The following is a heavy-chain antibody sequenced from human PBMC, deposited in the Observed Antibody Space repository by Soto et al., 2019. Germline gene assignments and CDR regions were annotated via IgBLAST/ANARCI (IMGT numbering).Heavy chain of an antibody. CDR2: IIPIFGTA. CDR3: VLYPNWNLNWFDP. J-gene: IGHJ5*02. V-gene: IGHV1-69*01. CDR1: GGTFSSYA. D-gene: IGHD1-1*01. Sequence: QVQLVQSGAEVKKPGSSVKVSCKASGGTFSSYAISWVRQAPGQGLEWMGGIIPIFGTANYAQKFQGRVTITADESTSTAYMELSSLRSDDTAVYYCVLYPNWNLNWFDPWGQGTLVTVSS.